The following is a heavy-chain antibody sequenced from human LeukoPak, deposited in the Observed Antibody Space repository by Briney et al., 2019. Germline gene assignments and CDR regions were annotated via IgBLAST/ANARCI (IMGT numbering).Heavy chain of an antibody. Sequence: GGSLRLSCAASGFTFSSYAMSWVRQAPGKGLEWVSAISGSGGSTYYADSVKGRFTISRDNSKNTLYLQMNSLRAEDTAVYYCAKDMRPIVVVPAAMRPDYWGQGTLVTVSS. V-gene: IGHV3-23*01. D-gene: IGHD2-2*01. J-gene: IGHJ4*02. CDR2: ISGSGGST. CDR1: GFTFSSYA. CDR3: AKDMRPIVVVPAAMRPDY.